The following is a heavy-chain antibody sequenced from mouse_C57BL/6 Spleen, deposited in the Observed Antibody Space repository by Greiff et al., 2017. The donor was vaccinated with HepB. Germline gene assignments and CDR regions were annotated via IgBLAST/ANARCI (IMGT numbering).Heavy chain of an antibody. Sequence: VQLQQSGAELVRPGASVKLSCTASGFNIKDYYMHWVKQRPEQGLEWIGRIDPEDGDTEYAPKFQGKATMTADTSSNTAYLQLSSLTSEDTAFYYCTTIYGSSQYYFDYWGQGTTLTVSS. CDR1: GFNIKDYY. V-gene: IGHV14-1*01. J-gene: IGHJ2*01. CDR2: IDPEDGDT. D-gene: IGHD1-1*01. CDR3: TTIYGSSQYYFDY.